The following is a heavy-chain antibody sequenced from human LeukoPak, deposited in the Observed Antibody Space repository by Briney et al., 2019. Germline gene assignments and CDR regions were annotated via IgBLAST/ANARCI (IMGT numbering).Heavy chain of an antibody. Sequence: PSETLSLTCTVSGGSISSYYWSWIRQPPGKGLEWIGYIYYSGTTNYNPSLKRRITISVDTSKNQFSLKLSSATAADTAVYYCATGGSVYYYGLDVWGQGTAVTVSS. CDR3: ATGGSVYYYGLDV. J-gene: IGHJ6*02. CDR2: IYYSGTT. D-gene: IGHD4-17*01. CDR1: GGSISSYY. V-gene: IGHV4-59*08.